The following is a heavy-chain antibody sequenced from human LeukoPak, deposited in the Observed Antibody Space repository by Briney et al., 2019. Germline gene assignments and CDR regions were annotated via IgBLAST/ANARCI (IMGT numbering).Heavy chain of an antibody. Sequence: GESLKISFKDSGYRFTTYWIGWVRQMPGKGLEWMGIIYPGDSDTRYSPSFQGQVTISADKSISTAYLQWSSLKASDTAIYYCARLLTMVRGANYYYYGMDVWGQGTTVTVSS. J-gene: IGHJ6*02. D-gene: IGHD3-10*01. CDR1: GYRFTTYW. CDR2: IYPGDSDT. V-gene: IGHV5-51*01. CDR3: ARLLTMVRGANYYYYGMDV.